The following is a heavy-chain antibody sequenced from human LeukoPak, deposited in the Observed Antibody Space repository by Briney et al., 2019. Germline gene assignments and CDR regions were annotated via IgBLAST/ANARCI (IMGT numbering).Heavy chain of an antibody. Sequence: SETLSLTCTVSSGSISSYSWSWHRQPPGKGLECIGYIYTSGSTNYNPSLKSRVTISVDTSKNQFSLKLSSVTAADTAVYYCARQRVAGHFDYWGQGTLVTVSS. CDR1: SGSISSYS. J-gene: IGHJ4*02. CDR3: ARQRVAGHFDY. D-gene: IGHD6-19*01. CDR2: IYTSGST. V-gene: IGHV4-4*09.